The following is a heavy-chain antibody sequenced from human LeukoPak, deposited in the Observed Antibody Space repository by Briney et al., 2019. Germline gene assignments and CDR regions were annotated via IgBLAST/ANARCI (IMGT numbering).Heavy chain of an antibody. CDR1: GFTFDDYA. V-gene: IGHV3-9*01. D-gene: IGHD6-13*01. Sequence: GGSLRLSCAASGFTFDDYAMHWVRQAPGKGLEWVSGISWNSGSIGYADSVKGRFTISRDNAKNTLSLQMNSLRAEDTAVYYCTKARTSGVAATGFDPWGQGTLVTVSS. CDR2: ISWNSGSI. CDR3: TKARTSGVAATGFDP. J-gene: IGHJ5*02.